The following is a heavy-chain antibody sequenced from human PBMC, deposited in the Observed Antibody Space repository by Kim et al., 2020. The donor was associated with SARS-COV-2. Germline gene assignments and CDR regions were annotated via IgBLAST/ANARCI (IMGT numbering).Heavy chain of an antibody. D-gene: IGHD3-22*01. J-gene: IGHJ4*02. Sequence: YADSVQGRFTISRDNSKNTLYLQMNSLRAEDTAVYYCAKASYDSSGGLDYWGQGTLVTVSS. CDR3: AKASYDSSGGLDY. V-gene: IGHV3-30*02.